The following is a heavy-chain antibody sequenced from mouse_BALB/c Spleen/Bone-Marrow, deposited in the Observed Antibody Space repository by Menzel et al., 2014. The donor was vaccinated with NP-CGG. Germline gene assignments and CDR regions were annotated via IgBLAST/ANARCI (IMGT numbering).Heavy chain of an antibody. J-gene: IGHJ1*01. Sequence: VQLQQSGAELVKPGASVKLSCTASGFNIKDTYMHWVKERPEQGLEWIGRIDPANGNTKYDPKFQGKATITADTSSNTAYLQLSSLTSEDTAVYYCVHGRDWYFDVWGAGTTVTVSS. CDR1: GFNIKDTY. V-gene: IGHV14-3*02. D-gene: IGHD1-1*01. CDR3: VHGRDWYFDV. CDR2: IDPANGNT.